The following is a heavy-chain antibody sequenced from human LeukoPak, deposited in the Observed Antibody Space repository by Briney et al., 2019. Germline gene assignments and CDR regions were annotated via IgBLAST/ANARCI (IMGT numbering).Heavy chain of an antibody. Sequence: TGGSLRLSCAASGFTFSSYAMSWVRQAPGKGLEWASAISGSGGSTYYADSVKGRFTISRDNSKNTLYLQMNSLRAEDTAVYYCAIPPGMLVVVLLGYWGQGTLVTVSS. V-gene: IGHV3-23*01. D-gene: IGHD3-22*01. CDR3: AIPPGMLVVVLLGY. CDR2: ISGSGGST. CDR1: GFTFSSYA. J-gene: IGHJ4*02.